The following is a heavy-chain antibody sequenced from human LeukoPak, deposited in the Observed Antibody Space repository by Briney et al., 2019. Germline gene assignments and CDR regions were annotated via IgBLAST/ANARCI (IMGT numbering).Heavy chain of an antibody. CDR3: ARDRDSSGYYYPYYFDY. CDR2: ISGSGDST. J-gene: IGHJ4*02. D-gene: IGHD3-22*01. V-gene: IGHV3-23*01. Sequence: QAGGSLRLSCAASGFTFRTYAMSWVRQAPGKGLEWVSGISGSGDSTYYADSVKGRFTISRDNSWNTLFLQMNSLRDEDTAVYYCARDRDSSGYYYPYYFDYWGQGTLVTVSS. CDR1: GFTFRTYA.